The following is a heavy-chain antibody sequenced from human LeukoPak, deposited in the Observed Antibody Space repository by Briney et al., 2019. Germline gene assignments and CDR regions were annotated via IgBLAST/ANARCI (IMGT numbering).Heavy chain of an antibody. Sequence: GGSLRLSCAASGFTFSSYGMHWVRQAPGKGLEWVAVISYDGSNKYYADSVKGRFTISRDNSKNTLYLQMYSLRAEDTAVYYCAKGAYYDSSGPYYFDYWGQGTLVTVSS. J-gene: IGHJ4*02. V-gene: IGHV3-30*18. D-gene: IGHD3-22*01. CDR1: GFTFSSYG. CDR2: ISYDGSNK. CDR3: AKGAYYDSSGPYYFDY.